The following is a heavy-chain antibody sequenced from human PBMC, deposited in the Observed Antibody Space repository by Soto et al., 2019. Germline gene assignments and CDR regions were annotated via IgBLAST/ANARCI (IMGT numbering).Heavy chain of an antibody. CDR3: ARTVGAAYYFDF. D-gene: IGHD1-26*01. J-gene: IGHJ4*02. V-gene: IGHV4-4*07. CDR1: GDSMTKYY. CDR2: VYMSGST. Sequence: SSETLSLTCNVSGDSMTKYYWSWIRQPAGKGLEWIGRVYMSGSTNYNPSLKSRVTMSIDTSNNYSSLDLKSVTAADTAVYYCARTVGAAYYFDFWGQGALVTVSS.